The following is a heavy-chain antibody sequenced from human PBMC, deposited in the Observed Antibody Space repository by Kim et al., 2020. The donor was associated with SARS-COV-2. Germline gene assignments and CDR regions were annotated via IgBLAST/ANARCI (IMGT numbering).Heavy chain of an antibody. CDR3: ARVRGKYASY. V-gene: IGHV3-30-3*01. CDR2: ISYDGSNK. J-gene: IGHJ4*02. CDR1: GFTFSSYA. D-gene: IGHD2-15*01. Sequence: GGSLRLSCAASGFTFSSYAMHWVRQAPGKGLEWGAVISYDGSNKYFAASVKGRITISRDNSKNTLYLQMNSVRAEDTAVYYGARVRGKYASYWDQGTEVT.